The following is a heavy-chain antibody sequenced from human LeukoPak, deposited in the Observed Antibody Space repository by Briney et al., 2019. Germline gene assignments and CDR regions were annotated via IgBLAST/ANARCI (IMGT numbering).Heavy chain of an antibody. Sequence: GGSLRLSCAASGFTFSSNAMNWVRQAPGKGLEWVSNISGSGGSTYYANSVKGRFTISRDNSKNTLFLQMNSLRAEDTAVYYCAKDRGSGWYGFDYWGQGTVVTVSS. D-gene: IGHD6-19*01. CDR3: AKDRGSGWYGFDY. CDR1: GFTFSSNA. J-gene: IGHJ4*02. CDR2: ISGSGGST. V-gene: IGHV3-23*01.